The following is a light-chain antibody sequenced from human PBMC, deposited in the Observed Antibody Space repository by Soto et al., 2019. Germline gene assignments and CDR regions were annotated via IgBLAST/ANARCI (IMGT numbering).Light chain of an antibody. CDR2: DVS. Sequence: DIQMTQSPSTLSASVGDRVTITCRANQNIERWLAWYQQKPGKAPKLLLYDVSSLESGVPSRFSGSGSGTEFTLTISSLQPDDFATYYCQQYNSYSPATFGQGTKVEIK. CDR1: QNIERW. J-gene: IGKJ1*01. CDR3: QQYNSYSPAT. V-gene: IGKV1-5*01.